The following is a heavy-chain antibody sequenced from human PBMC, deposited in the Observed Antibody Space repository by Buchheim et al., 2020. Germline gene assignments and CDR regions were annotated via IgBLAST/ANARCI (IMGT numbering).Heavy chain of an antibody. CDR2: ISSSGST. Sequence: QVQLQESGPGLVKPSETLSLTCTVSGGSVTSGSYSWSWIRQPPGEGLEWIGSISSSGSTNYNPSLKSRVTISVDTPKNQVSLKVKSVTAADTAVYYCARGDYSRHDYWGQGTL. CDR3: ARGDYSRHDY. V-gene: IGHV4-61*01. J-gene: IGHJ4*02. D-gene: IGHD4-11*01. CDR1: GGSVTSGSYS.